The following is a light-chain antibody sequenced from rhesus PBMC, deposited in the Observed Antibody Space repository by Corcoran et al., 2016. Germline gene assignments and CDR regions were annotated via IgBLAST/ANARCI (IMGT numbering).Light chain of an antibody. Sequence: DVVMTQTPLSLSVTPGEPASISCRSSQSLLDRDDGNTYLDWYMQKPGQSPHLLIYEVSNRASGVPDRFMGSGSGNDFTLKISRVEAEDVGVYYCMQALEFPLTFGGGTKVEIK. CDR3: MQALEFPLT. V-gene: IGKV2-104*02. CDR1: QSLLDRDDGNTY. J-gene: IGKJ4*01. CDR2: EVS.